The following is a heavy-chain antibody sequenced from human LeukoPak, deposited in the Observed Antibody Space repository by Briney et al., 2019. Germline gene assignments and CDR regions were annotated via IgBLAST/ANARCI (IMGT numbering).Heavy chain of an antibody. CDR2: ISSSGSTI. D-gene: IGHD3-10*01. CDR1: GFTFSSYW. Sequence: QAGGSLRLSCAASGFTFSSYWMSWVRQAPGKGLEWVSYISSSGSTIYYADSVKGRFTISRDNAKNSLYLQMNSLRAEDTAVYYCARVAHYYGSGMGAFDIWGQGTMVTVSS. J-gene: IGHJ3*02. V-gene: IGHV3-48*04. CDR3: ARVAHYYGSGMGAFDI.